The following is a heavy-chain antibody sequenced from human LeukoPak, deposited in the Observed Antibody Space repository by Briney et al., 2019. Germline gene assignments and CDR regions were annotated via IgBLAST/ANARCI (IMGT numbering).Heavy chain of an antibody. CDR1: GFTFSSYW. CDR3: ARLGSAWFLDY. CDR2: MWYDGSDK. V-gene: IGHV3-33*08. J-gene: IGHJ4*02. D-gene: IGHD6-19*01. Sequence: GGSLRLSCAASGFTFSSYWMSWVRQAPGKGLEWVAVMWYDGSDKYYADSVKGRFTISRDNSKSTLYLQMDSLRAEDTAVYYCARLGSAWFLDYWGQGTLVTVSS.